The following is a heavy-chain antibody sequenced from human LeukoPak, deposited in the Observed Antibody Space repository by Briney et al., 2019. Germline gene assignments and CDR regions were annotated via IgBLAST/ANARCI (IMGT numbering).Heavy chain of an antibody. J-gene: IGHJ1*01. Sequence: GGSLRLSCTASGFAINNNYMSWVRQAPGKGLEWVSIIYSDRSTYYPESVKGRFTISRDDSKNTLLLQMDSLRVEDTAIYYCARDSAFSSYSNWGQGALVTVSS. CDR3: ARDSAFSSYSN. V-gene: IGHV3-53*01. CDR1: GFAINNNY. D-gene: IGHD2-15*01. CDR2: IYSDRST.